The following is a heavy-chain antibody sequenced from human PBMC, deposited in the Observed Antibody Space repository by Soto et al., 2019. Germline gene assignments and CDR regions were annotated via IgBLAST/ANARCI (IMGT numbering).Heavy chain of an antibody. V-gene: IGHV1-69*01. CDR1: GGTFSSYA. CDR2: MIPIFGTA. Sequence: QVQLVQSGAEVKKPASSVKVSCKASGGTFSSYAISWVRQAPGQGLEWMGGMIPIFGTANYAQKFQGRVTITADESTSTAYREQSSLRSEDTAVYYCAVWFEELLYYYYGMDVWGQGTTVTVSS. D-gene: IGHD3-10*01. J-gene: IGHJ6*02. CDR3: AVWFEELLYYYYGMDV.